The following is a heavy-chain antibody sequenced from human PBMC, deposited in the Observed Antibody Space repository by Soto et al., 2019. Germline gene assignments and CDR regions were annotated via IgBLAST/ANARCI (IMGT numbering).Heavy chain of an antibody. D-gene: IGHD3-9*01. CDR1: GYTFSHYW. J-gene: IGHJ4*02. V-gene: IGHV3-74*01. Sequence: EVQLVESGGDLVQPGGSLRLSCAASGYTFSHYWMHWVRQAPGKGLVWVTRVNPDGTITTYADSVKGRFTISRDNAKNTLDFTMISLGVEDTAIYSALYDTFGHKDFCGQGTPVTVSS. CDR2: VNPDGTIT. CDR3: LYDTFGHKDF.